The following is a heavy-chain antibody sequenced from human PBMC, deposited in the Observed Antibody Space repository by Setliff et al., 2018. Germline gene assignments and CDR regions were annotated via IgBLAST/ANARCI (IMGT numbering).Heavy chain of an antibody. CDR1: GDSISDISYY. J-gene: IGHJ3*02. V-gene: IGHV4-39*01. CDR3: VRHIIIRSPTTSNAFDI. CDR2: IYYSGTA. D-gene: IGHD3-3*01. Sequence: SETLSLTCTISGDSISDISYYWGFIRQSPGKGPEWIGSIYYSGTAYYNPSLESRVTMFVDTSKNQFSLRLNSVTAADTAVYYCVRHIIIRSPTTSNAFDIWGQGTMVTVSS.